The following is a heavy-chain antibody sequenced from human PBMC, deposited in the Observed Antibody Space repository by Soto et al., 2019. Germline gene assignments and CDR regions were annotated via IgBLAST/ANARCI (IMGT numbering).Heavy chain of an antibody. V-gene: IGHV1-2*02. CDR1: GYTFTGYY. D-gene: IGHD3-22*01. CDR3: ARMYYYDSSGYYPPAFDI. Sequence: ASVKVSCKASGYTFTGYYMHWVRQAPGQGLEWMGWINPNSGGTNYAQKLQGRVTMTTDTSTSTAYMELRSLRSDDTAVYYCARMYYYDSSGYYPPAFDIWGQGTMVAVSS. J-gene: IGHJ3*02. CDR2: INPNSGGT.